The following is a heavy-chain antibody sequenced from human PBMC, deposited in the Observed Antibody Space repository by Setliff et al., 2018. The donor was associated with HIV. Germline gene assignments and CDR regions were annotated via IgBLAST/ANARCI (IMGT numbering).Heavy chain of an antibody. V-gene: IGHV1-18*04. Sequence: ASVKVSCKASRGTFSSYGFNWVRQAPGQGLEWMGWISAYNSNTDYAPRLLGRVTMTTDTSTSTAYMELRSLSSDDTAVYYCARDFGGRWTFDYWGHGTLVTVSS. J-gene: IGHJ4*01. D-gene: IGHD3-10*01. CDR1: RGTFSSYG. CDR3: ARDFGGRWTFDY. CDR2: ISAYNSNT.